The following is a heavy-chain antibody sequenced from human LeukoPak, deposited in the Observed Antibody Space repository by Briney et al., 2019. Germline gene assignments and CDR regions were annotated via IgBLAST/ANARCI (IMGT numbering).Heavy chain of an antibody. D-gene: IGHD3-22*01. Sequence: SVKVSCKASGGTFSSYAISWVRQAPGQGLEWMGRIIPILGIANYAQKFQGRVTITADKSTSTAYMELSSLRSEDKAVYYCARERYYHDNSGYNQGRDIDYWGQGTLVTVSS. CDR1: GGTFSSYA. J-gene: IGHJ4*02. CDR3: ARERYYHDNSGYNQGRDIDY. V-gene: IGHV1-69*04. CDR2: IIPILGIA.